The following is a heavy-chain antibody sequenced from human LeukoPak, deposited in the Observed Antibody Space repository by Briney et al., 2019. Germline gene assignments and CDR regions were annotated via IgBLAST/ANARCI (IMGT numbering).Heavy chain of an antibody. D-gene: IGHD1-1*01. J-gene: IGHJ6*02. Sequence: GASVKVSCKASGGTFSIYAISWVRQAPGQGLEWMGGIIPIFGTANYAQKFQGRVTITADESTSTAYMELRSLRSDDTAVYYCARGSSWNDLDVWGQGTTVTVSS. CDR2: IIPIFGTA. CDR3: ARGSSWNDLDV. CDR1: GGTFSIYA. V-gene: IGHV1-69*13.